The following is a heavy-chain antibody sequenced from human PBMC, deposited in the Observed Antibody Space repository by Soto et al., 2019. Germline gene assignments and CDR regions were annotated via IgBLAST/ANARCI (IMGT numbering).Heavy chain of an antibody. V-gene: IGHV1-3*01. CDR3: ARAPNRPGYYYYYMDV. CDR2: INAGNGNT. CDR1: GYTFTSYA. Sequence: ASVKVSCKASGYTFTSYAMHWVRQAPGQRLEWMGWINAGNGNTKYSQKFQGRVTITRDTSASTAYMELSSLRSEDTAVYYCARAPNRPGYYYYYMDVWGKGTTVTVSS. J-gene: IGHJ6*03.